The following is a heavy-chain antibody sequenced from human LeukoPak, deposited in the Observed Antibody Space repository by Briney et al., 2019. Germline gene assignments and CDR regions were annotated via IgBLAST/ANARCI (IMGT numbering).Heavy chain of an antibody. V-gene: IGHV3-43*02. J-gene: IGHJ4*02. CDR3: AKDSLSYYYDSSGSLDY. Sequence: GGSLRLSCAASGFTFDDYAMHWARQAPGKGLEWVSLISGDGGSTYYADSVKGRFTISRDNSKNSLYLQMNSLRTEDTALYYCAKDSLSYYYDSSGSLDYWGQRTVIIVSS. D-gene: IGHD3-22*01. CDR2: ISGDGGST. CDR1: GFTFDDYA.